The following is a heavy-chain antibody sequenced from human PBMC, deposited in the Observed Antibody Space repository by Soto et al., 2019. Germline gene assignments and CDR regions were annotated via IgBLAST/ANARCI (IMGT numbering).Heavy chain of an antibody. CDR1: GYSFTSYW. J-gene: IGHJ3*02. CDR3: ARHVWCSSTSCYGLDAFDI. Sequence: PGESLKISCKGSGYSFTSYWIGWVRQMPGKGLEWMGLIYPGDSDTRYSPSFQGQVTISADKSISTAYLQWSSLKASDTAMYYCARHVWCSSTSCYGLDAFDIWGQGTMVTVSS. V-gene: IGHV5-51*01. D-gene: IGHD2-2*01. CDR2: IYPGDSDT.